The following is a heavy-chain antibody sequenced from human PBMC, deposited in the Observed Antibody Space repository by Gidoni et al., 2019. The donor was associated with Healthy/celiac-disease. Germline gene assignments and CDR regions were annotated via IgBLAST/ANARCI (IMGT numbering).Heavy chain of an antibody. J-gene: IGHJ4*02. CDR1: GGSISSSTW. V-gene: IGHV4-4*02. CDR3: ARSRAGWELPPRGGDFDC. Sequence: QVQLQESGPGLVKPSGTLSLTCAVSGGSISSSTWWSWVRQPPGKGLEWLGESYHSGSTNYNPSLKSRGPISVDKSKNQFSLKLSSVTAAATAVYYCARSRAGWELPPRGGDFDCWGQGTLVTVSS. CDR2: SYHSGST. D-gene: IGHD1-26*01.